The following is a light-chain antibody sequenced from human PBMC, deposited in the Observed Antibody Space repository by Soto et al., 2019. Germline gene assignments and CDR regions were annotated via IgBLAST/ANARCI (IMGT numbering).Light chain of an antibody. CDR3: QLYGNSLT. CDR2: GAS. J-gene: IGKJ4*01. V-gene: IGKV3-20*01. CDR1: QTVSSY. Sequence: DIVLTQSPATLSLSPGERATLSGRASQTVSSYLLGYQQKRGQAPRLLIYGASNRATGIPDRFSGSGSGTDFTLTISRLEPGDFAVYSCQLYGNSLTFGGGTKVDI.